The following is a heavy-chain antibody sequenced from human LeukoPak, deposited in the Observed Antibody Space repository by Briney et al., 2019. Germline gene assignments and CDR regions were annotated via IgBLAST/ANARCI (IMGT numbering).Heavy chain of an antibody. CDR1: GFTFTNYG. Sequence: ASVKVSCKTSGFTFTNYGISWVRQAPGQGLEWMGWISAYNGDTKYAQKFQGRVTMTTDTSTSTAYMELRSLRSDDTAVYYCARDPSNTSGWKTWFDPWGQGTLVTVSS. CDR2: ISAYNGDT. V-gene: IGHV1-18*01. D-gene: IGHD6-19*01. J-gene: IGHJ5*02. CDR3: ARDPSNTSGWKTWFDP.